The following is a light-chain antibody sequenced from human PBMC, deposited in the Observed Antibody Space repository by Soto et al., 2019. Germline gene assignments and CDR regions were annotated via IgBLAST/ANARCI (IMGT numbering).Light chain of an antibody. V-gene: IGKV1-9*01. CDR1: QGISSY. J-gene: IGKJ5*01. CDR3: QQLNSYPIT. Sequence: DIQLTQSPSFLSASVGDRVTITCRASQGISSYLAWYQQKPGKAPKLLIYAASTLHSGVPSRFSGSGSGTEFTLTISSLQPEDFATYSCQQLNSYPITFGQGTRLEIK. CDR2: AAS.